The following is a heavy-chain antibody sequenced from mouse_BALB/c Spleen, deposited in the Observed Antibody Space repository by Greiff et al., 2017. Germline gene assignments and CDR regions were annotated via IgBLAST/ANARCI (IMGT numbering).Heavy chain of an antibody. CDR1: GFTFSNYW. CDR3: TREALYAMDY. V-gene: IGHV6-6*02. Sequence: EVQGVESGGGLVQPGGSMKLSCVASGFTFSNYWMNWVRQSPEKGLEWVAEIRLKSNNYATHYAESVKGRFTISRDDSKSSVYLQMNNLRAEDTGIYYCTREALYAMDYWGQGTSVTVSS. J-gene: IGHJ4*01. CDR2: IRLKSNNYAT.